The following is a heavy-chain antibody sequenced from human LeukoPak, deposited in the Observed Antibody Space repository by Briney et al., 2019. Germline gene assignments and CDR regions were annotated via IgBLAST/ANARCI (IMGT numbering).Heavy chain of an antibody. CDR3: AREDGYSFDY. CDR2: ISYDGSIK. V-gene: IGHV3-30*04. CDR1: GFTFSSYA. D-gene: IGHD3-10*01. Sequence: GRSLRLSCAASGFTFSSYAMHWVRQAPGKGLEWVAVISYDGSIKYYADSVKGRFTISRDSSKNTLYLQMSSVRAEDTAVYYCAREDGYSFDYWGQGTLVTVSS. J-gene: IGHJ4*02.